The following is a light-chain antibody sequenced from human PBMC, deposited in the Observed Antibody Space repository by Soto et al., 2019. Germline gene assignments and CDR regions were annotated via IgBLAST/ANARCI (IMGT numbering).Light chain of an antibody. CDR1: QYISNW. CDR2: DAS. J-gene: IGKJ1*01. Sequence: EIQMTQSPSALSASVGDRVTITCRASQYISNWVAWYQQKPGKAPKLLIYDASTLESGVPSRFTGSVSQTEFTLTINSLQPDDFGTYYCQQYKSYWTFGQGTKVEVK. CDR3: QQYKSYWT. V-gene: IGKV1-5*01.